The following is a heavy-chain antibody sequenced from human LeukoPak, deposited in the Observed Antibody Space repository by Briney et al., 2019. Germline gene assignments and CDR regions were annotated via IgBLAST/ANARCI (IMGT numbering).Heavy chain of an antibody. CDR1: GFTFSSYW. D-gene: IGHD6-13*01. CDR3: AREYSSYYYYMDV. CDR2: IKQDGSEK. J-gene: IGHJ6*03. V-gene: IGHV3-7*01. Sequence: GGSLRLSCAASGFTFSSYWMSWVRQAPGKGLEWVANIKQDGSEKYYVDSVKGRFTISRDNAKNSLYLQMNSLRAEDTAVYYCAREYSSYYYYMDVWGKGTTVTVSS.